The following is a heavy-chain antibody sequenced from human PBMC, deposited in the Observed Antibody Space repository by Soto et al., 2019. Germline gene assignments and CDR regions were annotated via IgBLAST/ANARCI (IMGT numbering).Heavy chain of an antibody. V-gene: IGHV4-59*01. Sequence: QVQLQESGPGLVKPSETLSLTCTVSGGSISSYYWSWIRQPPGKGLEWIGYIYYSGSTNYNPSLKSRVTISVETSKNQFSLKLSSVTTADTAVYYCARVYSYGPNHWYFDLWGRGTLVTVSS. J-gene: IGHJ2*01. CDR3: ARVYSYGPNHWYFDL. CDR2: IYYSGST. CDR1: GGSISSYY. D-gene: IGHD5-18*01.